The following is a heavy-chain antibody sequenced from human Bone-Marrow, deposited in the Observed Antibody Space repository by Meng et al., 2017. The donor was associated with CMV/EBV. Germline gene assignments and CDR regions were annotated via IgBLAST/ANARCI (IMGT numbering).Heavy chain of an antibody. D-gene: IGHD1-26*01. J-gene: IGHJ6*02. Sequence: GGSLRLSCAASGFTFSSHGMHWVRQAEGKGLEWVAFIRYDGSNKYYADSVKGRFTISRDNSKNTLYLQMNSLRAEDTAVYYCAKDKANYYYYYGMDVWGQGTTATVSS. V-gene: IGHV3-30*02. CDR2: IRYDGSNK. CDR1: GFTFSSHG. CDR3: AKDKANYYYYYGMDV.